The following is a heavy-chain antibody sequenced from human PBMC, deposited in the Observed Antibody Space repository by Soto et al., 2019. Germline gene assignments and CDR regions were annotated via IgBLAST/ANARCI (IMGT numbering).Heavy chain of an antibody. CDR3: ARKDYPVDY. CDR2: ISAYNGNT. J-gene: IGHJ4*02. D-gene: IGHD3-16*01. CDR1: GYTFTSYG. V-gene: IGHV1-18*01. Sequence: QVQLVQSGAEVKKPGASVKVSCKASGYTFTSYGISWVRQAPGQGLEGMGWISAYNGNTNYAQKLQCRVTMTTDTSSSTANMELRSLRSADTAVYYCARKDYPVDYWGQGTLVTVSS.